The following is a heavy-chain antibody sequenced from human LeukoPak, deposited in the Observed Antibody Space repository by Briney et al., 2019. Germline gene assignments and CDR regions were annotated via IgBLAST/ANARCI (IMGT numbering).Heavy chain of an antibody. Sequence: SETLSLTCAVYGGSFSGYYWSWIRQPPGKGLEWIGESNRSGSTNYNPSLKSRVTISVDTSKNQFSLKLSSVTAADTAVYYCARVAEYSSFPADYWGQGTLVTVSS. J-gene: IGHJ4*02. D-gene: IGHD6-6*01. CDR3: ARVAEYSSFPADY. CDR2: SNRSGST. V-gene: IGHV4-34*01. CDR1: GGSFSGYY.